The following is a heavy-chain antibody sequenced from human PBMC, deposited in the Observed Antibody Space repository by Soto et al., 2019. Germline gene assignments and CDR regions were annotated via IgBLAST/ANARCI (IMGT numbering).Heavy chain of an antibody. CDR1: GFTFSKYA. D-gene: IGHD2-15*01. J-gene: IGHJ5*02. CDR3: AKDGSSGNGMLDWFEH. V-gene: IGHV3-23*01. CDR2: SGTTGRT. Sequence: EVQLLESGGGLVQPGGSLRLSCAGSGFTFSKYAMSWVRQAPGKGLEWVSASGTTGRTYYADSVKGRFTISRDNSRITVSLQMNSRGADDPAVYYCAKDGSSGNGMLDWFEHCGHGTLVTVSS.